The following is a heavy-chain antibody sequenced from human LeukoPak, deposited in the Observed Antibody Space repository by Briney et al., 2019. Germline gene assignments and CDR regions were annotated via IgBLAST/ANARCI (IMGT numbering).Heavy chain of an antibody. V-gene: IGHV1-2*06. J-gene: IGHJ3*02. CDR1: GYTFTGYY. Sequence: ASVKVSCQASGYTFTGYYMHWVLQAPGQGLEWMGRINPNSGGTNYAQKVQGRVTMTRDTSISTAYMELSRLRSDDTAVYYCNCEGDAFDIWGQGTMVTVSS. D-gene: IGHD2-21*01. CDR3: NCEGDAFDI. CDR2: INPNSGGT.